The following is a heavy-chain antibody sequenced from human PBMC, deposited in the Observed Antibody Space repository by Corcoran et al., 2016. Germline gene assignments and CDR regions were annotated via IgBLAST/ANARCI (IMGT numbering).Heavy chain of an antibody. V-gene: IGHV3-15*07. J-gene: IGHJ3*02. CDR3: TTRGPGLATSWKGTQGAFDI. CDR1: GFTFSNAW. Sequence: EVQLVESGGGLVKPGGSLRLSCAASGFTFSNAWMNWVRQAPGKGLEWVGRIKSKTDGGTTDYAAPVKGRFTISRDDSKNTLYLQMNSLKNEHTAVYYCTTRGPGLATSWKGTQGAFDIWGQGTMVTVSS. CDR2: IKSKTDGGTT. D-gene: IGHD5-12*01.